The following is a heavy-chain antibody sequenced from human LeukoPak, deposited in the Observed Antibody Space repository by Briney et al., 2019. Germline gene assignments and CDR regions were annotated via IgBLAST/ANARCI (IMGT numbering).Heavy chain of an antibody. D-gene: IGHD5-24*01. CDR1: GGSISSIGHY. CDR2: IYYSGIT. CDR3: ARRRDEYGSYFDY. Sequence: SETLSLTCTVSGGSISSIGHYWGWIRQPPGTGLEWIGSIYYSGITDYNPSLRSRVTISLDTSNNQVSLKLNSVTAADTAVYYCARRRDEYGSYFDYWGQGTLVTVSS. J-gene: IGHJ4*02. V-gene: IGHV4-39*01.